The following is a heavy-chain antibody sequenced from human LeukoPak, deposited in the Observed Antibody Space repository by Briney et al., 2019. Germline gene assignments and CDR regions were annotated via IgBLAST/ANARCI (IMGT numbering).Heavy chain of an antibody. D-gene: IGHD6-19*01. CDR2: ISWNSGSI. V-gene: IGHV3-9*01. CDR1: GFTFDDYA. CDR3: AKDIEAIAVAGYFDY. Sequence: GGSLRLSCAASGFTFDDYAMHWVRQAPGKGLEWVSGISWNSGSIGYADSVKGRFTISRDNAKNSLYLQMNSLRAEDTASYYCAKDIEAIAVAGYFDYWGQGTLVTVSS. J-gene: IGHJ4*02.